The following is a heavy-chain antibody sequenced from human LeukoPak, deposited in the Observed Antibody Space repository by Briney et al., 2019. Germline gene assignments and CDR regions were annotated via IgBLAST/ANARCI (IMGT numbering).Heavy chain of an antibody. V-gene: IGHV1-18*01. D-gene: IGHD3-9*01. CDR1: GYTFTSYG. J-gene: IGHJ4*02. CDR2: ISAYNGNT. CDR3: ARCDWLLYSYYFDY. Sequence: ASVKVSCKASGYTFTSYGISWVRQAPGQGLEWMRWISAYNGNTNYAQKLQGRVTMTTDTSTSTAYMELRSLRSDDTAVYYCARCDWLLYSYYFDYWGQGTLVTVSS.